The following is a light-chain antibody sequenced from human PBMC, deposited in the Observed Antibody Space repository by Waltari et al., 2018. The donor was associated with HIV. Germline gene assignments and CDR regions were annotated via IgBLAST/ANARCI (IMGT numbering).Light chain of an antibody. J-gene: IGLJ1*01. CDR2: GNN. V-gene: IGLV1-40*01. CDR1: SSNIGAPYD. Sequence: QSVLTQPPSVFGAPGQRVTISCTGSSSNIGAPYDVHWYQQVPGTAPKLLIYGNNHRPSGVPDRFSGSKSGTSASLAITGLQAEDEADYYCQSFDIRRGNVFGTGTQVTVL. CDR3: QSFDIRRGNV.